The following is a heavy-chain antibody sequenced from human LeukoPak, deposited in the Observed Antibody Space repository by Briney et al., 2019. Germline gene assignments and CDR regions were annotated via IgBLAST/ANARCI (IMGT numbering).Heavy chain of an antibody. CDR2: INPSGGST. V-gene: IGHV1-46*01. CDR3: ARGRAPDYYGSYYYMDV. D-gene: IGHD3-10*01. CDR1: GYTFTSYY. J-gene: IGHJ6*03. Sequence: GASVKVSCKASGYTFTSYYMHWVRQAPGQGLEWMGIINPSGGSTSYAQKFQGRVTMTRDMSTSTVYMELSSLRSEDTAVYYCARGRAPDYYGSYYYMDVWGKGTTVTVSS.